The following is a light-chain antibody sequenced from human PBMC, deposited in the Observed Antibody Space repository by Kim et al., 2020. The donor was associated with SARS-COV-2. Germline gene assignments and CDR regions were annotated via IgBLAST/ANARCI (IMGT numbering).Light chain of an antibody. CDR3: SSYTTDNNVI. CDR2: DVI. Sequence: QSVLTQPASVSKSPGQSITISCSGTGSDIGAYDYVSWYQHHPDKAPKLIIYDVIYRPSGVSDRFSGSKSGATASLTISGLQPEDEADYYCSSYTTDNNVIFGGGTQLTVL. V-gene: IGLV2-14*03. J-gene: IGLJ2*01. CDR1: GSDIGAYDY.